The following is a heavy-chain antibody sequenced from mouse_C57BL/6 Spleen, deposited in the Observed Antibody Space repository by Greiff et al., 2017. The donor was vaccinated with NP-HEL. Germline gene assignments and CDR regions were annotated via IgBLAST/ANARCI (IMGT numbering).Heavy chain of an antibody. Sequence: EVKLVESGEGLVKPGGSLKLSCAASGFTFSSYAMSWVRQTPEKRLEWVAYISSGGDYIYYAHKVKGRATFSIDNSRNTLYLQISSLKSDGTAMYCCTSEVYGSSPFAYWGQGTMVTVSA. V-gene: IGHV5-9-1*02. CDR2: ISSGGDYI. CDR3: TSEVYGSSPFAY. J-gene: IGHJ3*01. D-gene: IGHD1-1*01. CDR1: GFTFSSYA.